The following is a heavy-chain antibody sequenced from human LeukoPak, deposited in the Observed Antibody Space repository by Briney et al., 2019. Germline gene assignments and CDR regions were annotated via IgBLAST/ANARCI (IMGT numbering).Heavy chain of an antibody. Sequence: GGSLRLSCAASGFTFSSYAMPWVRQAPGKGLEWVAVISYDGSSKYYADSVKGRFTISRDNSKNTLYLQMNSLRAEDTAVYYCAREVSSIHSSNDYWGQGTLVTVSS. CDR3: AREVSSIHSSNDY. J-gene: IGHJ4*02. CDR2: ISYDGSSK. CDR1: GFTFSSYA. V-gene: IGHV3-30-3*01. D-gene: IGHD3-3*02.